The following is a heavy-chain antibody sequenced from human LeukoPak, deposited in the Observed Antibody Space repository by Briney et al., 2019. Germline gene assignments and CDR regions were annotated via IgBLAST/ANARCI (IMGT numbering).Heavy chain of an antibody. D-gene: IGHD3-22*01. Sequence: ASVKVSCKASGYTFTSYGISWVRQAPGQGLEWMGWISAYNGNTNYAQKLQGRVTMTTDTSTSTAYMELRSLRSDDTAVYYCARNDDSSGYYYAAIYYYGMDVWGQGTTVTVSS. J-gene: IGHJ6*02. V-gene: IGHV1-18*01. CDR3: ARNDDSSGYYYAAIYYYGMDV. CDR1: GYTFTSYG. CDR2: ISAYNGNT.